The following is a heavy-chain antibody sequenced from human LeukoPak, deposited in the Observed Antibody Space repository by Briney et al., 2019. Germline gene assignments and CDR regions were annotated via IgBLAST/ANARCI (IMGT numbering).Heavy chain of an antibody. CDR3: ARALAAASHTSFDY. V-gene: IGHV3-66*01. CDR2: IYSEGTT. Sequence: GGSLRLSCAASGFTVSSNYMSWVRQAPGKGLEWVSIIYSEGTTYYADSVKGGFTISRDNSKNTMYLQMNSLRAEDTAVYYCARALAAASHTSFDYWGQGTLVTVSS. J-gene: IGHJ4*02. CDR1: GFTVSSNY. D-gene: IGHD6-13*01.